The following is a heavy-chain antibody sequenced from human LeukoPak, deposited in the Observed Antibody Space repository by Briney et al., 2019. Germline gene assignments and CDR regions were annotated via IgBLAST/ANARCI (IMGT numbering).Heavy chain of an antibody. CDR1: GGTFSSYA. J-gene: IGHJ6*03. V-gene: IGHV1-69*05. CDR2: IFPIFGTE. CDR3: ARAQDRGYCSGGSCYAPHFNYYYYYMDV. Sequence: SSVKVSCKASGGTFSSYAISWMRQAPGQGLEWMGGIFPIFGTENYAPKFQGSVTITTDESTSTAYMELSRLRSEDTAVYYCARAQDRGYCSGGSCYAPHFNYYYYYMDVWGKGTTVTVSS. D-gene: IGHD2-15*01.